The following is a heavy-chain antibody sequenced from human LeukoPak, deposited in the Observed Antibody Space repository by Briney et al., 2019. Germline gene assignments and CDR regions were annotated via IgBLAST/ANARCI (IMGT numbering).Heavy chain of an antibody. CDR2: ISYDGSNK. CDR1: GFTFSRYG. D-gene: IGHD3-22*01. Sequence: PGGSLRLSCAASGFTFSRYGMHWVRQAPGKGLEWVAVISYDGSNKYYADSVKGRFTISRDNSKNTLYLQMNSLRADDTAVYYCAKDGYYYDSSGYSYYFDYWGQGTLVTVSS. J-gene: IGHJ4*02. V-gene: IGHV3-30*18. CDR3: AKDGYYYDSSGYSYYFDY.